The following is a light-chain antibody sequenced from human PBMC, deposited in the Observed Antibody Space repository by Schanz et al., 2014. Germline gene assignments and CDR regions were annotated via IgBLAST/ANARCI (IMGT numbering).Light chain of an antibody. V-gene: IGLV2-23*02. Sequence: QSALTQPASVSGSPGQSITLSCTGTSSDVGGTNYVSWYQQHPGKVPKLMIYDVSNRPSGVSNRISGSKSGNTASLTISGVQAEDEADYYCCSYAGSSTWVFGGGTKLTVL. CDR1: SSDVGGTNY. J-gene: IGLJ3*02. CDR3: CSYAGSSTWV. CDR2: DVS.